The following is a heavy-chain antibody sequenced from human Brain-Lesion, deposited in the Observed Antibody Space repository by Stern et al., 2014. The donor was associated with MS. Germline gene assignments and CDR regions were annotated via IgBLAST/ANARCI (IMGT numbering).Heavy chain of an antibody. CDR2: MYYGGSP. J-gene: IGHJ5*02. Sequence: QLQLQESGSGLVKPSQTLSLTCSVSGYSITSAAFSWTWIRQAPGKGLEWIGYMYYGGSPLYNPSLRSRVNISVDTSKNQFSLRLNSVTAADTAVYYCARGRGRVHPPLDPWGQGTLVTVSS. CDR3: ARGRGRVHPPLDP. CDR1: GYSITSAAFS. D-gene: IGHD2-15*01. V-gene: IGHV4-30-2*01.